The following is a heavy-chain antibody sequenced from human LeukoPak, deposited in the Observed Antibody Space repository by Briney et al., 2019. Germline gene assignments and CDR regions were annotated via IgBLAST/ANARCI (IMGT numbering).Heavy chain of an antibody. Sequence: SVKVSCKASGGTFSSYAISWVRQAPGQGLEWVGRIIPIFGTANYAQKFQGRVTITTDESTSTAYMELSSLRSEDTAVYYCARGPPDFWSGYYTFDYWGQGTLVTVSS. D-gene: IGHD3-3*01. V-gene: IGHV1-69*05. J-gene: IGHJ4*02. CDR3: ARGPPDFWSGYYTFDY. CDR2: IIPIFGTA. CDR1: GGTFSSYA.